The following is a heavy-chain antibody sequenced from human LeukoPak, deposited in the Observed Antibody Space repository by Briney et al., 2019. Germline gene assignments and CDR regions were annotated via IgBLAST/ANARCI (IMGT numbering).Heavy chain of an antibody. CDR1: GFTFSDYY. CDR3: ARGSMVVYYYMDV. CDR2: ISSSGNTI. Sequence: GGSLRLSCAVSGFTFSDYYMSWLRQSPGKGLEWLSYISSSGNTIYHADSVKGRFTISRDNAKNSLYLQMNSLRADDTAVYYCARGSMVVYYYMDVWGKGTTVTVSS. J-gene: IGHJ6*04. D-gene: IGHD3-10*01. V-gene: IGHV3-11*04.